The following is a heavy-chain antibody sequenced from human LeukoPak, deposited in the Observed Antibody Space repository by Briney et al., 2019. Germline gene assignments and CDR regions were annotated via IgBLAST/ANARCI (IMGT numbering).Heavy chain of an antibody. CDR2: ISRSSSSI. CDR3: ARLTWSTTDY. Sequence: GGSLRLSCAASGFTFSNYSMNWVRQAPGKGLEWVSYISRSSSSIYYADSVKGRFTISRDNGKNSLYLQMNSLRAEDTAVYYCARLTWSTTDYWGQGTLVTVSS. V-gene: IGHV3-48*01. CDR1: GFTFSNYS. J-gene: IGHJ4*02. D-gene: IGHD3-3*01.